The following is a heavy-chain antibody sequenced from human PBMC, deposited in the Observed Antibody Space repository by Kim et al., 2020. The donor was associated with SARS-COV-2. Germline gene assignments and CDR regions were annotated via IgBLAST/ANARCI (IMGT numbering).Heavy chain of an antibody. D-gene: IGHD1-26*01. V-gene: IGHV1-8*01. CDR3: ARGLRGVVGGTRSWFDP. CDR2: MNPNSGNT. CDR1: GYTFTSYD. J-gene: IGHJ5*02. Sequence: ASVKVSCKASGYTFTSYDINWVRQATGQGLEWMGWMNPNSGNTGYAQKFQGRVTMTRNTSISTAYMELSSLRSEDTAVYYCARGLRGVVGGTRSWFDPWGQGTLVTVSS.